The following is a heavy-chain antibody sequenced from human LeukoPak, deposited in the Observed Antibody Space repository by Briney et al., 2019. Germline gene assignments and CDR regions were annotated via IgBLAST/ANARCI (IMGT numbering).Heavy chain of an antibody. CDR1: GYTFTRYY. V-gene: IGHV1-46*01. D-gene: IGHD3-16*01. J-gene: IGHJ4*02. Sequence: GASVKVSCKASGYTFTRYYMHWVRQAPEQGLEWMGIINPSGGSTSYAQKFQGRVTMTRDTSTGTVYMELSSLRSEDTAVYYCARVGDYAYVDYWGQGTLVTVSS. CDR3: ARVGDYAYVDY. CDR2: INPSGGST.